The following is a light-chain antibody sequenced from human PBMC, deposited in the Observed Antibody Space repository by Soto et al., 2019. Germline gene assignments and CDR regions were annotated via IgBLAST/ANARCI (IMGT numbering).Light chain of an antibody. CDR3: QQRDNWPIT. CDR1: QSVSSNY. Sequence: EVMLTQSPGTLSLSPGERATLSCRASQSVSSNYLAWYQQKSGQAPRLLIYGASNRATGIPDRFSGSGSGTDFTLTISSLEPEDFAVYYCQQRDNWPITFGQGTRLEIK. J-gene: IGKJ5*01. V-gene: IGKV3D-20*02. CDR2: GAS.